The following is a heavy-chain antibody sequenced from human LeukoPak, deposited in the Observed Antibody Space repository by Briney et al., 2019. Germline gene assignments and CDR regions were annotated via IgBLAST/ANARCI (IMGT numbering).Heavy chain of an antibody. J-gene: IGHJ4*02. CDR2: ISWNSGSI. D-gene: IGHD5-18*01. V-gene: IGHV3-9*01. CDR1: GFTFDDYA. CDR3: AKDITRYSYGLGY. Sequence: GGSLRLSCAASGFTFDDYAKHWVRQAPGKGLEWVSGISWNSGSIGYADSVKGRFTISRDNAKNSLYLQMNSLRAEDTALYYCAKDITRYSYGLGYWGQGTLVTVSS.